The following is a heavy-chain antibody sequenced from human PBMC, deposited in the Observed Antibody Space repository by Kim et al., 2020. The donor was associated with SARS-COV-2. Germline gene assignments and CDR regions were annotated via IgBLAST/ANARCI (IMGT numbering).Heavy chain of an antibody. D-gene: IGHD6-6*01. V-gene: IGHV4-39*01. J-gene: IGHJ4*02. CDR1: GGSISSSSYY. CDR3: ARHRYSSPYTACDY. CDR2: IHYSGST. Sequence: SETLSLTCTVSGGSISSSSYYWGWIRQPPGKGLEWIGSIHYSGSTYYNPSLKSRVTTSVDTSKNQFSLKLSSVTAADTAVYNCARHRYSSPYTACDYWGQGTLGTVSS.